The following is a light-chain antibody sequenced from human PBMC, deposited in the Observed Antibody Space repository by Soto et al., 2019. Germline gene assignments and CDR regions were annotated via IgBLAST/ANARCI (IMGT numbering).Light chain of an antibody. Sequence: EVILTQSPATLSVSPGESVTLPCRASQNVNHNLAWYQQKAGQAPRILIYAASVRAPGIPVRFSGSGSATEYTLTISSLESEDFAFYYCHQYFNWRTFGQGTKVDIK. J-gene: IGKJ1*01. CDR3: HQYFNWRT. V-gene: IGKV3-15*01. CDR1: QNVNHN. CDR2: AAS.